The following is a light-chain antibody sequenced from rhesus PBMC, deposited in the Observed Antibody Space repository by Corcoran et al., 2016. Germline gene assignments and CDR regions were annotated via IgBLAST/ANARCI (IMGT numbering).Light chain of an antibody. CDR1: QGISSW. CDR3: QQYSSRRA. J-gene: IGKJ1*01. Sequence: DIQMTQSPSSLSASVGDTVTITCRASQGISSWLAWYQQKPGKAPKLLMYKASSLQSGGPSSVSGSGSGTDFTLTISSLPSEVFATYSCQQYSSRRAFGQGTKVEIK. V-gene: IGKV1-22*01. CDR2: KAS.